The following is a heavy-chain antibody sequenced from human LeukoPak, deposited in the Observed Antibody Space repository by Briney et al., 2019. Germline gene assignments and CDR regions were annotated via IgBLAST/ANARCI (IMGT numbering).Heavy chain of an antibody. CDR2: IYHSGST. V-gene: IGHV4-61*01. CDR1: GGSVSRGSYY. J-gene: IGHJ4*02. Sequence: SETLSLTCSVSGGSVSRGSYYWSWIRQPPGKGLDWIAYIYHSGSTSYNPSLQSRVTISLDISQNQVSLRLSSVTAADTAVYYCASGRGFSGSWFDYWGQGILVTVSS. D-gene: IGHD6-13*01. CDR3: ASGRGFSGSWFDY.